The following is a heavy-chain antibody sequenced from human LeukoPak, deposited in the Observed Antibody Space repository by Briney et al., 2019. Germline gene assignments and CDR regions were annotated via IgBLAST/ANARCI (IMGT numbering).Heavy chain of an antibody. V-gene: IGHV3-21*01. CDR3: ARDGGYSYGSYDY. CDR2: ISSSSSYI. D-gene: IGHD5-18*01. CDR1: GFTFSSYS. Sequence: GGSLRLSCAASGFTFSSYSMNWVRQAPGKGLEWVSSISSSSSYIYYADSVKGRFTISRDNAKNSLYLQMNSLRAEDTAVYYCARDGGYSYGSYDYWGQGTLVTVSS. J-gene: IGHJ4*02.